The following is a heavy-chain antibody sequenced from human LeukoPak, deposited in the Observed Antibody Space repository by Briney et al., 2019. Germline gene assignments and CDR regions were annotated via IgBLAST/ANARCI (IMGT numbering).Heavy chain of an antibody. CDR1: GGSVSSGSYY. CDR3: ARGSNDFWSGSDY. D-gene: IGHD3-3*01. CDR2: IYYSGST. Sequence: SETLSLTCTVSGGSVSSGSYYWSWIRQPPGKGLEWIGYIYYSGSTNYNPSLKSRVTISVDTSKNQFSLKLSSVTAADTAVYYCARGSNDFWSGSDYWGQGTLVTVPS. V-gene: IGHV4-61*01. J-gene: IGHJ4*02.